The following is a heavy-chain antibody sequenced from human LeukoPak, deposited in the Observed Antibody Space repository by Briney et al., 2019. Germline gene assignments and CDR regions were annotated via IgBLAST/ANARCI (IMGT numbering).Heavy chain of an antibody. Sequence: GGSLRLSCAASGFTFSSYWMSWVRQAPGKGLEWVANIKQDGSEKYYVDSVKGRFTISRDNAKNSLYLQMNSLRAEDTAVYYCAKEDCSSTSCYAGIDYWGQGTLVTVSS. D-gene: IGHD2-2*01. V-gene: IGHV3-7*03. J-gene: IGHJ4*02. CDR2: IKQDGSEK. CDR1: GFTFSSYW. CDR3: AKEDCSSTSCYAGIDY.